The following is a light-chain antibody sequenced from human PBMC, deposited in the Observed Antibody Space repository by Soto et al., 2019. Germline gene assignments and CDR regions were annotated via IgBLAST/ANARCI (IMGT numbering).Light chain of an antibody. J-gene: IGKJ5*01. V-gene: IGKV2D-29*01. CDR2: GVS. CDR3: VQSVELPIT. CDR1: QSLLPWHGKTH. Sequence: DIVMTQTPLSLSVTPGQPASISCKSSQSLLPWHGKTHLFWFLQKPGQPPQLLMHGVSNRFSGVRDKFTGSGSGTDFTLRISRVEAEDVGVYYCVQSVELPITFGQGTRLDIK.